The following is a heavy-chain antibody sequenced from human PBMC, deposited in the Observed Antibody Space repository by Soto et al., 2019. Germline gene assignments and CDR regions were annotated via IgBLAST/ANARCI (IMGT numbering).Heavy chain of an antibody. CDR1: GGPISTSRYY. D-gene: IGHD2-21*02. CDR2: ITYGGGPA. V-gene: IGHV4-39*01. CDR3: VSSSNGDCYD. J-gene: IGHJ4*02. Sequence: PPETPSLTCTVSGGPISTSRYYCRWIRQSPGKGLIWIGSITYGGGPAYYTSSLKTRVTISADTAKNPFSLRLSSVTAADTAVYYCVSSSNGDCYDWGQGPVVTDS.